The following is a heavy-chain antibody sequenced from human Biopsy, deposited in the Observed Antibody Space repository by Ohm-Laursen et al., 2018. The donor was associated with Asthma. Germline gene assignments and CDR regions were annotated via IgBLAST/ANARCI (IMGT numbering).Heavy chain of an antibody. CDR1: GGSITSSSYY. CDR3: VRHQYSSSWSTFDY. J-gene: IGHJ4*02. D-gene: IGHD3-22*01. Sequence: SQTLSLTCTVSGGSITSSSYYWGWIRQPPGKGMEWIGSMYHSGSPYYHPSLKSRATISVVTSKNQLSLKLSSLTAADTAVYFCVRHQYSSSWSTFDYWGQGALVTVSS. CDR2: MYHSGSP. V-gene: IGHV4-39*01.